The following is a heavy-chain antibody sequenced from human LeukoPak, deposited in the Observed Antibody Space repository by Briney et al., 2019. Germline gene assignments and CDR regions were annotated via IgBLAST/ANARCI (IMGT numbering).Heavy chain of an antibody. CDR1: GFTFSSYA. V-gene: IGHV3-30-3*01. Sequence: PGGSLRLSCAASGFTFSSYAMHWVRQAPGKGLEWVAVISYDGSNKYYADSVKGRFTISRDNSKNTLYLQMNSLRAEDTAVYYCARDRGSWSRYFDYWGQGTLVTVSS. CDR3: ARDRGSWSRYFDY. D-gene: IGHD6-13*01. J-gene: IGHJ4*02. CDR2: ISYDGSNK.